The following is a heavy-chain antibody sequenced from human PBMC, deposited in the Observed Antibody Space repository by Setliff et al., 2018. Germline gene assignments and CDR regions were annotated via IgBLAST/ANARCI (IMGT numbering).Heavy chain of an antibody. V-gene: IGHV3-23*01. CDR2: ISGSGGNT. CDR3: AKLPYSSAWYAY. Sequence: LRLSCAASEFTFSNYVMTWVRQAPGKGLEWVSSISGSGGNTYYADSVKGRFTISRGNSKNTLYLQMNSLRAEDTAVYYCAKLPYSSAWYAYWGQGTLVTVSS. D-gene: IGHD6-19*01. J-gene: IGHJ4*02. CDR1: EFTFSNYV.